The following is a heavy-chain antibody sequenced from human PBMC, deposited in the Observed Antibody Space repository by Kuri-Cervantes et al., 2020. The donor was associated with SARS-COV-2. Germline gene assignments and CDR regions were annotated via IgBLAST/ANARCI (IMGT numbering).Heavy chain of an antibody. V-gene: IGHV3-11*01. CDR3: VKHPETFGDSYIDY. J-gene: IGHJ4*02. CDR2: ISSSGSTI. Sequence: LSLTCAASGFTFSDYYMSWIRQAPGKGREWVSYISSSGSTIYYADSVKGRFTISRDNSENTLYLQMNSLRAEDTAVYYCVKHPETFGDSYIDYWGQGTLVTVSS. D-gene: IGHD4-17*01. CDR1: GFTFSDYY.